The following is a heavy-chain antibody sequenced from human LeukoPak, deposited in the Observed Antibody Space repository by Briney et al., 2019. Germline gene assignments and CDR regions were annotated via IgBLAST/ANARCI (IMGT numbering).Heavy chain of an antibody. V-gene: IGHV5-51*01. CDR2: IYPGDSET. Sequence: GESLKISCKGSGYSFTSYWIGWVRQMPGKGLEWMGIIYPGDSETRYSPSFQGQVTISADKSISTAYLQWSSLKASDTAMYYCASPKIYDSRHHSFDIWGQGTMVTVSS. D-gene: IGHD3-3*01. CDR1: GYSFTSYW. J-gene: IGHJ3*02. CDR3: ASPKIYDSRHHSFDI.